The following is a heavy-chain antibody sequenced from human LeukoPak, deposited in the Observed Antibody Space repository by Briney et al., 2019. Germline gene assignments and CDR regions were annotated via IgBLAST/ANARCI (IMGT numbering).Heavy chain of an antibody. V-gene: IGHV3-30*18. CDR1: GFTFSSYG. D-gene: IGHD5-18*01. CDR3: AKDHGASSGYSYGYTPYYFDY. CDR2: ISYDGSNK. Sequence: GRSLRLSCAASGFTFSSYGMHWVRQAPGKGLEWVAAISYDGSNKYHADSVKGRFTIYRDNSKNTLYLQMNSLRAEDTAVYYCAKDHGASSGYSYGYTPYYFDYWGQGTMVTVSS. J-gene: IGHJ4*02.